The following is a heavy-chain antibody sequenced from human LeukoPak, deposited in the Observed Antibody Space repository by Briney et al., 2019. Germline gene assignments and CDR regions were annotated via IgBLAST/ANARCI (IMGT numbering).Heavy chain of an antibody. CDR3: ARGLGAAAAY. J-gene: IGHJ4*02. CDR1: GGSFSGYY. Sequence: SVTLSLTCAVYGGSFSGYYWSWIRQPPGKGLEWIGEINHSGSTNYNPSLKSRVTISVDTSKNQFSLKLSSVTAADTAVYYCARGLGAAAAYWGQGTLVTVSS. V-gene: IGHV4-34*01. D-gene: IGHD6-13*01. CDR2: INHSGST.